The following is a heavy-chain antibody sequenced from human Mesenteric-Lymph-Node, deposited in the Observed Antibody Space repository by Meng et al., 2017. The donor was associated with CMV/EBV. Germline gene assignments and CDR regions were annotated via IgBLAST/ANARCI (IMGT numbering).Heavy chain of an antibody. D-gene: IGHD3-9*01. V-gene: IGHV4-34*01. Sequence: QGHLHQWGAGLLKPSETLSVTCAVYGGSFRGYYWNWIRQSPEKGLEWIGEINHSGSTTYNPSFTSRIIISVDTSTNQISLNMSSVTAADTAVYYCARGSSYDILTGYFDYWGQGALVTASS. CDR3: ARGSSYDILTGYFDY. J-gene: IGHJ4*02. CDR1: GGSFRGYY. CDR2: INHSGST.